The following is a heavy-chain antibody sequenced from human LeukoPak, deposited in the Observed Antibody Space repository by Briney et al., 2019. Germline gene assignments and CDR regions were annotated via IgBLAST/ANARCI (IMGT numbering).Heavy chain of an antibody. V-gene: IGHV1-8*01. Sequence: ASLTVSCTPSVYSFMDYDISWVRQATGQGLEWMGWMNPNSGNTGYAEKFPGRVAMPRDTSVGTAYMELSSLRSEDTAMYYCARNSGLADCWGQGTLVTVSS. J-gene: IGHJ4*02. CDR1: VYSFMDYD. D-gene: IGHD5-12*01. CDR2: MNPNSGNT. CDR3: ARNSGLADC.